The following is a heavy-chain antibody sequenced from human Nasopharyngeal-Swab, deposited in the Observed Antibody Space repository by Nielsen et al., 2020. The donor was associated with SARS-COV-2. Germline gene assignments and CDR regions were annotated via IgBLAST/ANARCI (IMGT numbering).Heavy chain of an antibody. D-gene: IGHD3-22*01. CDR3: ASQGGGDYYDSRRYYNYVMDV. V-gene: IGHV1-69*04. Sequence: SVKVSCEASGGTFSSYAISWVRQAPGQGLEWMGRIIPIFGIANYAQKLQGRVTITADKSTSTAYMGLSSLRSEDTAVYYCASQGGGDYYDSRRYYNYVMDVWGQGTTVTVSS. CDR2: IIPIFGIA. CDR1: GGTFSSYA. J-gene: IGHJ6*02.